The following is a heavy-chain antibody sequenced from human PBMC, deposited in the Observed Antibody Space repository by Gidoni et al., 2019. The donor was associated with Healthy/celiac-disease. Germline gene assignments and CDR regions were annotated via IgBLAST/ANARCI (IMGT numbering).Heavy chain of an antibody. V-gene: IGHV3-30*04. CDR3: ARVGAGSSSYYYYYGMDV. D-gene: IGHD6-13*01. CDR1: GFTFSSYA. CDR2: ISYDGSNK. Sequence: QVQLVESGGGVVQPGRSLRLSCAASGFTFSSYARHWVRQAPGKGLEWVAVISYDGSNKYYADSVKGRFTISRDNSKNTLYLQMNSLRAEDTAVYYCARVGAGSSSYYYYYGMDVWGQGTTVTVSS. J-gene: IGHJ6*02.